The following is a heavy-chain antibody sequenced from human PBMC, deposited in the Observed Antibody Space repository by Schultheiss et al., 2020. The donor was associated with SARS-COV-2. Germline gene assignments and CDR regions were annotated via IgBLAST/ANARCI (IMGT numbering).Heavy chain of an antibody. V-gene: IGHV4-61*02. CDR1: GGSISSGSYY. CDR3: ARGSRYVPLNY. Sequence: SETLSLTCTVSGGSISSGSYYWSWMRQPPGKGLEWIGRIYTSGSTYYNPSLRSRVTISVDRSKNQFSLKVNSVTAADTAVYYCARGSRYVPLNYWGQGTLVTVSS. D-gene: IGHD5-12*01. J-gene: IGHJ4*02. CDR2: IYTSGST.